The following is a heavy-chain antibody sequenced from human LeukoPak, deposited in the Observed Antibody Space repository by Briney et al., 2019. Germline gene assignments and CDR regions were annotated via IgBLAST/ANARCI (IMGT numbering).Heavy chain of an antibody. D-gene: IGHD3-16*01. V-gene: IGHV3-23*01. CDR3: AKSVDYVWGLGAFDI. J-gene: IGHJ3*02. Sequence: PGGSLRLSCAASGFTFSSYAMSWVRQAPGEGLEWVSAISGSGGSTYYADSVKGRFTISRDNSKNTLYLQTNSLRAEDTAVYYCAKSVDYVWGLGAFDIWGQGTMVTVSS. CDR2: ISGSGGST. CDR1: GFTFSSYA.